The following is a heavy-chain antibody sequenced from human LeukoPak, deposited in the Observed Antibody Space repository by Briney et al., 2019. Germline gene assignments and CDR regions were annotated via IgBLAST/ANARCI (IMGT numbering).Heavy chain of an antibody. J-gene: IGHJ4*02. CDR2: IWYNGNNK. CDR3: ESDPNIAYAAAILSQWIDY. D-gene: IGHD2-2*01. Sequence: GGSPKLPCPECVFQCILLEMDPPRQAPGKGLEWVAVIWYNGNNKYYADSVKGRFTISRDNYKNTLYLHKHSVSGEYRAVYYCESDPNIAYAAAILSQWIDYWGQGTLVTVSS. CDR1: VFQCILLE. V-gene: IGHV3-33*01.